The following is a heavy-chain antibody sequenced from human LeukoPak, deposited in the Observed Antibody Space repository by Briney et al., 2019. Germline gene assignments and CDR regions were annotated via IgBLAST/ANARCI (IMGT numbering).Heavy chain of an antibody. D-gene: IGHD5-18*01. CDR2: INTNTGNP. CDR3: ARHGVQLWFSRGGAFDI. V-gene: IGHV7-4-1*02. J-gene: IGHJ3*02. Sequence: ASVKVSCKASGYTFTSYAMNWVRQAPGQGLEWMGWINTNTGNPTYAQGFTGRFVFSLDTSVSTAYLQISSLKAEDTAVYYCARHGVQLWFSRGGAFDIWGQGTMVTVSS. CDR1: GYTFTSYA.